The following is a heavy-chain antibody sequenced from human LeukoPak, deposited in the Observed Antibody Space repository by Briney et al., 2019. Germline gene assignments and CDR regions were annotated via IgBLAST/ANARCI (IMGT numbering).Heavy chain of an antibody. J-gene: IGHJ4*02. CDR3: ARQVGFCSDSTCYFDY. CDR2: ISSSSSYI. Sequence: GGSLRLSCAASGFTFSSYSMNWVRQAPGKGLEWVSSISSSSSYIYYADSVKGRFTISRDNSKNILFLQMSSLRADDTAIYYCARQVGFCSDSTCYFDYWGQGALVTVSS. V-gene: IGHV3-21*04. CDR1: GFTFSSYS. D-gene: IGHD3-22*01.